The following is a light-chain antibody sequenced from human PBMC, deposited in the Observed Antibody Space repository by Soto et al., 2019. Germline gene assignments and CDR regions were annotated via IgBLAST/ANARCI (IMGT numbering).Light chain of an antibody. Sequence: QSVLTQPPSASGTPGQTVTISCSGTSSNVGSNYEYWYQQLPGTAPKILIYRNNQRPSGVPDRFSGSKSGTSASLAISGLRSEDEADYYCAAWDGSLSGVVFGGGTQLTVL. V-gene: IGLV1-47*01. CDR1: SSNVGSNY. J-gene: IGLJ2*01. CDR3: AAWDGSLSGVV. CDR2: RNN.